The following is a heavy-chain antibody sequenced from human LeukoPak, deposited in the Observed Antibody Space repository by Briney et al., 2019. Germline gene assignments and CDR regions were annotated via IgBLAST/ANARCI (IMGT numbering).Heavy chain of an antibody. CDR3: ATETNGRHYDY. CDR1: GLTFSTSG. Sequence: GGSLRLSXTTSGLTFSTSGFNWVRQAPGKGLEWVASIGPTGFDRYHADSIKGRFTITRDNANNFLYLQMDSLRAEDTAVYYCATETNGRHYDYWGQGTPLTVSS. CDR2: IGPTGFDR. V-gene: IGHV3-21*06. J-gene: IGHJ4*02. D-gene: IGHD1-14*01.